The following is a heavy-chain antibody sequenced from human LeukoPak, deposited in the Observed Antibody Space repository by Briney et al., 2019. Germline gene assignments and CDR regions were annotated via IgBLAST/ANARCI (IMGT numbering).Heavy chain of an antibody. CDR1: GFPFSDSW. D-gene: IGHD1-1*01. CDR2: IKKDGTGI. CDR3: AGGNAMEV. Sequence: QAGGSLRLSCAISGFPFSDSWMYWVRQAPGKGLEGVANIKKDGTGISYVDSVRGRFIISRDNARSSLYPQMDSLRVEDTAVYFCAGGNAMEVWGKGTAVTVSS. V-gene: IGHV3-7*03. J-gene: IGHJ6*03.